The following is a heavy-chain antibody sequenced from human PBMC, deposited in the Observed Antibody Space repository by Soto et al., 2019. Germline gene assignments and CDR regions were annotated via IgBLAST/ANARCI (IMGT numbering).Heavy chain of an antibody. D-gene: IGHD2-8*01. J-gene: IGHJ4*02. CDR3: ARNGALDY. V-gene: IGHV4-30-4*01. CDR2: ILYSGTT. Sequence: QVQLQESGPGLVKPSQTLSLTCTVSGGSISSGDYYWSWIRQPPGKGLEWIGYILYSGTTNYNPSLESRLTISVDTSQNPFSLKLTSVTAADTAVYYCARNGALDYWGRGTLVTVSS. CDR1: GGSISSGDYY.